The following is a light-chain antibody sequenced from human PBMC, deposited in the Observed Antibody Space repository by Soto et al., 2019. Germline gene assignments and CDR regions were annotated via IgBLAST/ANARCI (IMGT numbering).Light chain of an antibody. CDR1: SSNIGAGYD. J-gene: IGLJ3*02. CDR3: QSYDISLSGWV. Sequence: QAVVTQPPSVSGAPGQRVTISCTGSSSNIGAGYDVHWYQQLPGTAPKLLIYGNSNRPSGVPDRFSGSKSGTSASLAITGLEAEDDADYYCQSYDISLSGWVFGGGTKLTVL. V-gene: IGLV1-40*01. CDR2: GNS.